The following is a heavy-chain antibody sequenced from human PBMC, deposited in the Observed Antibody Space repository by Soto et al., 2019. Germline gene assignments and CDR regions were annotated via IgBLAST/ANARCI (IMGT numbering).Heavy chain of an antibody. J-gene: IGHJ6*02. CDR1: RDTFNKYA. Sequence: QVQLVQSGAEVKKPGSSVKVSCKTSRDTFNKYAFNWVRQAPGQGLEWMGWIIPIFSSRNYAEKFQGRVTSTAVDSTSTTYMELRSLRFEDTAVYYCARGEAYLGVWGQGTTVTVSS. CDR3: ARGEAYLGV. D-gene: IGHD3-16*01. V-gene: IGHV1-69*01. CDR2: IIPIFSSR.